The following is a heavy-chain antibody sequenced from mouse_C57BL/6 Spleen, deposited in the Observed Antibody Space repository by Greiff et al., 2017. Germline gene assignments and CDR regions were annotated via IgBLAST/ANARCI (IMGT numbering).Heavy chain of an antibody. CDR2: IYPRSGNT. CDR1: GYTFTSYG. Sequence: VKVVESGAELARPGASVKLSCKASGYTFTSYGISWVKQRTGQGLEWIGEIYPRSGNTYYNEKFKGKATLTADKSSRTAYMGIRSLTSEDSSVYFCARDGYYGSGLDYWGQGTTLTVSS. D-gene: IGHD1-1*01. J-gene: IGHJ2*01. CDR3: ARDGYYGSGLDY. V-gene: IGHV1-81*01.